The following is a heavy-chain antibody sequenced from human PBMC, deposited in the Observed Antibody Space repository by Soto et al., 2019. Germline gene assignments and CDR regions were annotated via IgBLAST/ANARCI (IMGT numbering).Heavy chain of an antibody. CDR3: ARADYGSGSYFDY. J-gene: IGHJ4*02. Sequence: QVQLVESGGGVVQPGRSLRLSCAASGFTFSSYAMHWVRQAPGKGLEGVAVISYDGSNKYYADSVKGRFTISRDNSKNTLYLQMNSLRAEDTAVYYCARADYGSGSYFDYWGQGTLVTVSS. CDR1: GFTFSSYA. V-gene: IGHV3-30-3*01. D-gene: IGHD3-10*01. CDR2: ISYDGSNK.